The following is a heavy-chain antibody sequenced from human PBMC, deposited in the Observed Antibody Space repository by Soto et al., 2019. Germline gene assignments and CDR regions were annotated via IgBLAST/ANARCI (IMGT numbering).Heavy chain of an antibody. CDR2: IYYSGST. Sequence: QVQLQESRPGLVKPSETLSLTCTVSGGSISSYYWSWIRQPPGKGLEWIGYIYYSGSTNYNPSLKSRVARSVDTANTQCFLKQSSVNAADTAVYYCAREEEGVTGFDYCGQGTLVTVSS. D-gene: IGHD4-4*01. V-gene: IGHV4-59*01. CDR1: GGSISSYY. J-gene: IGHJ4*02. CDR3: AREEEGVTGFDY.